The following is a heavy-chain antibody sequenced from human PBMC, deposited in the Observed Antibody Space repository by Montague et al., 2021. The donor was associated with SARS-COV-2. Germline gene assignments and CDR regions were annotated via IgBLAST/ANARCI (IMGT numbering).Heavy chain of an antibody. D-gene: IGHD3-10*01. CDR1: GFAFNSFA. V-gene: IGHV3-30-3*01. J-gene: IGHJ4*02. CDR3: ARAHTYYYSSGTYTFGY. CDR2: VSYDGANV. Sequence: SLRLSCAASGFAFNSFAMHWVRQAPGKGLEWVAVVSYDGANVYYADSVKGRFTISRDNSNNTLYLQMSSLRDEDTAVYFCARAHTYYYSSGTYTFGYWGRGTPVTVSS.